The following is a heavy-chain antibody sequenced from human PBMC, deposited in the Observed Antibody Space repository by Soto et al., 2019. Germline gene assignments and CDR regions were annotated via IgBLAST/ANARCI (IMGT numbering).Heavy chain of an antibody. CDR3: AREGHYYDSSGSTEYFQH. V-gene: IGHV3-33*01. Sequence: QVQLVESGGGVVQPGRSLRLSCAASGFTFGSYGMHWVRQAPGKGLEWVAVIWYDGSNKYYADSVKGRFTISRDNSKNTLYLQMNSLRAEDTAVYYCAREGHYYDSSGSTEYFQHWGQGTLVTVSS. J-gene: IGHJ1*01. CDR2: IWYDGSNK. CDR1: GFTFGSYG. D-gene: IGHD3-22*01.